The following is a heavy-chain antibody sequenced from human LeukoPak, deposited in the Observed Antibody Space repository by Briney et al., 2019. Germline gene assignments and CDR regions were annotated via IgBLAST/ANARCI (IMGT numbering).Heavy chain of an antibody. V-gene: IGHV4-61*02. D-gene: IGHD3-22*01. J-gene: IGHJ6*03. CDR1: GGSINSGSYY. CDR3: ARTRYDYYDSSGEVSYYMDV. Sequence: TLSLTCTVSGGSINSGSYYWSWIRQPAGKGLEWIGRIYRSGRTNYNPSLKSRVTISVDTSKNQFSLKLSSVTAADTAVYYCARTRYDYYDSSGEVSYYMDVWGKGTTVTISS. CDR2: IYRSGRT.